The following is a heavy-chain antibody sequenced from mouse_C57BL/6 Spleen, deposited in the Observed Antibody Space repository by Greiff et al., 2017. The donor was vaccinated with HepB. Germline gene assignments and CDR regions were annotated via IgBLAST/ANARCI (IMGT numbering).Heavy chain of an antibody. CDR1: GYAFSSYW. CDR3: AREEDYYGSSPYYFDY. Sequence: QVQLQQSGAELVKPGASVKISCKASGYAFSSYWMNWVKQRPGKGLEWIGQIYPGDGDTNYNGKFKGKATLTADKSSSTAYMQLSSLTSEDSAVYFCAREEDYYGSSPYYFDYWGQGTTLTVSS. CDR2: IYPGDGDT. J-gene: IGHJ2*01. D-gene: IGHD1-1*01. V-gene: IGHV1-80*01.